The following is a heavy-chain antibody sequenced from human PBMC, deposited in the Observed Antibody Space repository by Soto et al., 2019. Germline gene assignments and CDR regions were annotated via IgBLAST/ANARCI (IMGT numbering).Heavy chain of an antibody. Sequence: TLSLTCAVYGGSFSGYYWSWIRQPPGKGLEWIGEINHSGSTNYNPSLKSRVTISVDTSKNQFSLKLSSVTAADTAVYYCARGALATIAGYYYGMDVWGQGTTVTVSS. D-gene: IGHD5-12*01. V-gene: IGHV4-34*01. J-gene: IGHJ6*02. CDR3: ARGALATIAGYYYGMDV. CDR1: GGSFSGYY. CDR2: INHSGST.